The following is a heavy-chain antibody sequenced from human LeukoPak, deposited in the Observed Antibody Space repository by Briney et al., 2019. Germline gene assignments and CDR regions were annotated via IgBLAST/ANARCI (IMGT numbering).Heavy chain of an antibody. Sequence: PGGSLRLSCAASGFTFSDYYMSWIRQAPGKGLEWVSAISGSGGSTYYADSVKGRFTISRDNSKNTLYLQMNSLRAEDTAVYYCAKTVFGRNYYYYGMDVWGQGTTVTVSS. D-gene: IGHD3-10*01. CDR3: AKTVFGRNYYYYGMDV. CDR2: ISGSGGST. V-gene: IGHV3-23*01. CDR1: GFTFSDYY. J-gene: IGHJ6*02.